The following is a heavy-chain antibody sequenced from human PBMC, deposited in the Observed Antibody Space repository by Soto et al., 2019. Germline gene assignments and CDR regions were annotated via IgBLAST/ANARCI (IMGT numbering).Heavy chain of an antibody. Sequence: DVQLLESGGGLVQPGGSLRLSCAASGFTFSDFPMSWARQAPGKGLEWVSSIGVGGGDIYYADAVKGRFTVSRDDSKNTFYLQMDSLGAEDTATYYCASLGGSSTYYNGYWGRGTLVTVSS. D-gene: IGHD3-10*01. J-gene: IGHJ4*02. CDR2: IGVGGGDI. CDR3: ASLGGSSTYYNGY. CDR1: GFTFSDFP. V-gene: IGHV3-23*01.